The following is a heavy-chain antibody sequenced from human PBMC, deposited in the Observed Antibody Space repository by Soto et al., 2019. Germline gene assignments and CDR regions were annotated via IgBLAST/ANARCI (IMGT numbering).Heavy chain of an antibody. CDR3: ASRRNPYGAYDY. Sequence: PGGSLRLSCAAPGFTVSSNFMSWVRQAPGKGLEWVSIIYSDGITYYADSVKGRFTISRDNSKNTLYLQMNSLRADDTAVYYCASRRNPYGAYDYWGQGTLVTVSS. V-gene: IGHV3-66*01. D-gene: IGHD4-17*01. J-gene: IGHJ4*02. CDR1: GFTVSSNF. CDR2: IYSDGIT.